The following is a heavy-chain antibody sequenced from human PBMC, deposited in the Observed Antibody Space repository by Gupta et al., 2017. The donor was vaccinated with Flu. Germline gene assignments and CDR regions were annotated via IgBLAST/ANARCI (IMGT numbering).Heavy chain of an antibody. J-gene: IGHJ4*02. CDR3: AHSEGYSSGWYYFDY. CDR2: ISGSGGST. Sequence: EVQLLESGGGLVQPGGSLRLSCAASGFTFSSYAMSWVRQAPGKGLEWVSAISGSGGSTYYADSVKGRFTISRDNSKNTLYLQMNSLRAEDTAVYYCAHSEGYSSGWYYFDYWGQGTLVTVSS. D-gene: IGHD6-19*01. CDR1: GFTFSSYA. V-gene: IGHV3-23*01.